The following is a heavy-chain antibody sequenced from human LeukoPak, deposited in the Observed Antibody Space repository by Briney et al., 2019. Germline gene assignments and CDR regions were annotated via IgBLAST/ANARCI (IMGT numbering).Heavy chain of an antibody. Sequence: GGSLRLSCTASGFTFGDYAMTWVRQAPGKGLEWVGFIASKTYGGTAEYAASVKGRFTISRDDSKSIAYLQMNSLKTEDTAVYFCSRDQTPYYWGQGTLVTVSS. CDR1: GFTFGDYA. V-gene: IGHV3-49*04. J-gene: IGHJ4*02. CDR2: IASKTYGGTA. CDR3: SRDQTPYY.